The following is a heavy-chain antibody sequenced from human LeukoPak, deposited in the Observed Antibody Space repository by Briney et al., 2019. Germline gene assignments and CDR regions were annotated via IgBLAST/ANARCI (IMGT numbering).Heavy chain of an antibody. J-gene: IGHJ4*02. CDR3: AKSWGSLGYCSSTSCFFDY. CDR1: GFIFSSYW. Sequence: GGSLRLSCAASGFIFSSYWMTWVRQAPGKGLEWVANIKQAGSESSYVDSVKGRFTISRDNSNNTLYLQMNSLRTEDTAVYYCAKSWGSLGYCSSTSCFFDYWGQGTLVTVSS. V-gene: IGHV3-7*01. D-gene: IGHD2-2*01. CDR2: IKQAGSES.